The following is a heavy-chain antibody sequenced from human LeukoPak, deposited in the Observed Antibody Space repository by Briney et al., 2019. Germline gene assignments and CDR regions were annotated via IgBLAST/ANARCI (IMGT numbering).Heavy chain of an antibody. J-gene: IGHJ4*02. D-gene: IGHD5-18*01. CDR2: IYISGRT. CDR3: AREASDTAMATYYLDY. V-gene: IGHV4-4*07. CDR1: GGSISTYY. Sequence: SETLSLTCTVSGGSISTYYWSWIRQPAGKGLEWIGRIYISGRTNYNPSLQSRVTMSVDTSRNQFSLKLRSVTAADTAVYYCAREASDTAMATYYLDYWGKGTLVTVSS.